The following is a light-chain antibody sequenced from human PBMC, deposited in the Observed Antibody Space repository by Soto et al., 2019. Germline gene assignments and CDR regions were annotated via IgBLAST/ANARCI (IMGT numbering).Light chain of an antibody. CDR2: GAS. CDR3: QQYGSSPRT. J-gene: IGKJ1*01. Sequence: VLTQSPGTLSLSPGERATLSCRASQSVSNNYLAWYQQKPGQAPRLLIYGASSRATGIPDRFAGSGSGTDFTLTITRLEPEDFAVYYCQQYGSSPRTFGQGTKVDIK. V-gene: IGKV3-20*01. CDR1: QSVSNNY.